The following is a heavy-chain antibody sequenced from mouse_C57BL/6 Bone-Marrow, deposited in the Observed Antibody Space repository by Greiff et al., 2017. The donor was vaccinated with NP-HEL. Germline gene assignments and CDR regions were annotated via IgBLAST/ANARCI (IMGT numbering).Heavy chain of an antibody. Sequence: QVQLQQSGAELARPGASVKLSCKASGYTFTSYGISWVKQRTGQGLEWIGEIYPRSGNTYYNEKFKGKATLTADKSSSTAYMELRSLTSEDSAVYFCARNLRLFAYWGQGTLVTVSA. V-gene: IGHV1-81*01. CDR2: IYPRSGNT. D-gene: IGHD1-1*01. CDR3: ARNLRLFAY. J-gene: IGHJ3*01. CDR1: GYTFTSYG.